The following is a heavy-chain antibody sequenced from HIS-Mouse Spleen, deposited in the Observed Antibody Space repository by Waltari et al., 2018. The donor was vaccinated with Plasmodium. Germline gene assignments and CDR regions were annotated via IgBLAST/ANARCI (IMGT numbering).Heavy chain of an antibody. CDR2: IYYSGST. CDR1: GGSISSYY. CDR3: ARHRYSSSWYSY. Sequence: QVQLQESGPGLVKPSATLSLTCTVSGGSISSYYWSWIRQPPGKGLEWIGYIYYSGSTNYNPSLKGRVTISVDTSKNQFSLKLSSVTAADTAVYYCARHRYSSSWYSYWGQGTLVTVSS. D-gene: IGHD6-13*01. J-gene: IGHJ4*02. V-gene: IGHV4-59*08.